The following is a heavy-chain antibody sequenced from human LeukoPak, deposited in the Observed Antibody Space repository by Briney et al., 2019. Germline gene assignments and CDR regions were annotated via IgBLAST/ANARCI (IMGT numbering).Heavy chain of an antibody. CDR3: VRVSSPRSRRAAFDS. CDR1: GGSISSYW. J-gene: IGHJ3*02. V-gene: IGHV4-59*01. D-gene: IGHD1-26*01. CDR2: IYYSGST. Sequence: SETLSLTCAVSGGSISSYWWSWIRQPPGKGLEWIGYIYYSGSTNYNHSLKSRVSISVDTSKDQFPLKLSSVPAAEPAVYYCVRVSSPRSRRAAFDSRGQRTVLTDPS.